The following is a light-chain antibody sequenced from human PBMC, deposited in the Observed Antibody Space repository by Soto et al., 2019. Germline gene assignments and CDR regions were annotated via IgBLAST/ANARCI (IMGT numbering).Light chain of an antibody. CDR2: GAS. V-gene: IGKV3-20*01. Sequence: EIVMAQSPATLSVSPGERATLSCRASQSVSHNYLAWYQQKPVQAPRLLIYGASNRATGIPDRFSGSGSGTDFTLTISRLEPEDFAVYYCQQYGSSGTFGQGTKVDI. CDR3: QQYGSSGT. J-gene: IGKJ1*01. CDR1: QSVSHNY.